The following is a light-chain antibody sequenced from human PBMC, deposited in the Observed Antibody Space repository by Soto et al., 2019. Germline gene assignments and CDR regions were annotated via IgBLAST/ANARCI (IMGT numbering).Light chain of an antibody. J-gene: IGLJ3*02. CDR1: NIGWKS. CDR3: QVWDTSSDHPGV. V-gene: IGLV3-21*02. Sequence: SYELTQSPSVSVAPGQTARITCGGNNIGWKSVHWYQQKPGQAPVLVVYENSDRPSGIPERFSGSNSGNTATLTISRVEAGDEADYYCQVWDTSSDHPGVFGGGTKLTVL. CDR2: ENS.